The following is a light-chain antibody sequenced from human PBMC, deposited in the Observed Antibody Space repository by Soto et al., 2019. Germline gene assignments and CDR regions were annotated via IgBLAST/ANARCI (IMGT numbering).Light chain of an antibody. CDR3: QQYNSHSET. CDR1: QSIRNW. J-gene: IGKJ1*01. V-gene: IGKV1-5*03. Sequence: DIQMTQSPSTLSASVGDRVTITCRASQSIRNWLAWYQQKPGKAPKLLIHQASTLQSGVPSRFSGSGSGTEFTLNISSLQPDYFATYYCQQYNSHSETFGQGTKVEVK. CDR2: QAS.